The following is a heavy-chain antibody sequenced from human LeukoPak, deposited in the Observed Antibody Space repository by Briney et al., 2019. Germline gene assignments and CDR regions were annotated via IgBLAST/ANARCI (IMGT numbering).Heavy chain of an antibody. Sequence: GGSLRLSCAASGFTFSSYSMNWVRQAPGKGLEWVSSISSSSSYIYYADSVKGRFTISGDNAKNSLYLQMNSLRAEDTAVYYCARMTTGGWAFDIWGQGTMVTVSS. D-gene: IGHD4-17*01. J-gene: IGHJ3*02. CDR1: GFTFSSYS. CDR3: ARMTTGGWAFDI. CDR2: ISSSSSYI. V-gene: IGHV3-21*01.